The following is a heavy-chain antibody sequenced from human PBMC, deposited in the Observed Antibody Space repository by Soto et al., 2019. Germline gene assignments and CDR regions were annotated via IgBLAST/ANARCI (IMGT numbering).Heavy chain of an antibody. CDR3: ARGGGYCSGGSCYYYYYGMDV. V-gene: IGHV3-53*04. CDR2: IYSGGST. Sequence: EVQLVESGGGLVQPGGSLRLSCAASGFTVSSNYMSWVRQAPGKGLEWVSVIYSGGSTYYADSVKGRFTISRHNSKNTQYLQMNSLRAEDTAVYYCARGGGYCSGGSCYYYYYGMDVWGQGTTVTVSS. J-gene: IGHJ6*02. D-gene: IGHD2-15*01. CDR1: GFTVSSNY.